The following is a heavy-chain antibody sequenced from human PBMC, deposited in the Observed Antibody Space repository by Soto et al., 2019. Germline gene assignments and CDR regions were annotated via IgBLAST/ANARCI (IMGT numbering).Heavy chain of an antibody. CDR2: ISPFNGRR. V-gene: IGHV1-18*01. Sequence: QVHLVQSELEVRKPGASVRLSCKASGYTFTSHGISWVRQAPGQGLEWVGWISPFNGRRDIGDSFQGRVSMTTDTGSAYLEVRGLRFDDTAIYFCGRCIQPSVPSATDVWGQGTTVIVSS. CDR3: GRCIQPSVPSATDV. D-gene: IGHD1-1*01. J-gene: IGHJ6*02. CDR1: GYTFTSHG.